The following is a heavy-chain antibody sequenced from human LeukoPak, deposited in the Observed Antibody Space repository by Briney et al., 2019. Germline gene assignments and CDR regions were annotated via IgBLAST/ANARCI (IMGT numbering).Heavy chain of an antibody. V-gene: IGHV3-15*07. CDR1: GFTFSSYG. CDR2: IKSKTDGGTT. Sequence: GGSLRLSCAASGFTFSSYGMHWVRQAPGKGLEWVGRIKSKTDGGTTDYAAPVKGRFTISRDDSKNTLYLQMNSLKTEDTAVYYCTTDPDIVVVPAKRSFDYWGQGTLVTVSS. D-gene: IGHD2-2*01. J-gene: IGHJ4*02. CDR3: TTDPDIVVVPAKRSFDY.